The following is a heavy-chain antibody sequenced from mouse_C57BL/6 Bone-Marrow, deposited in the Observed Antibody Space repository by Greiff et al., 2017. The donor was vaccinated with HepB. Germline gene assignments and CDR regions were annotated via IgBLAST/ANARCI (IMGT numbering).Heavy chain of an antibody. D-gene: IGHD2-5*01. CDR2: ILPSIGRT. V-gene: IGHV15-2*01. CDR1: DSEVFPIAY. CDR3: AREGTYYSNYDV. Sequence: QVQLQQSGSELRSPGSSVKLSCKDFDSEVFPIAYMSWVRQKPGHGFEWIGGILPSIGRTIYGEKFEDKATLDADTLSNTAYLELNSLTSEDAAIYYCAREGTYYSNYDVWGTGTTVTVSS. J-gene: IGHJ1*03.